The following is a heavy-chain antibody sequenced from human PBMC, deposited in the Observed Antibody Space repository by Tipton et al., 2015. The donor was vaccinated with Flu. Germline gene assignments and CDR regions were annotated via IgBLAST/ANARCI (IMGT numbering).Heavy chain of an antibody. V-gene: IGHV3-66*01. Sequence: SLRLSCAASGFTASSNYMSWVRQAPGKGLEWVSVIYSGGSTYYADSVKGRFTISRDNSKNTLYLQMNSLRAEDTAVYYCARETFDCSGGSCKDYWGQGTLVTVSS. CDR3: ARETFDCSGGSCKDY. J-gene: IGHJ4*02. CDR1: GFTASSNY. CDR2: IYSGGST. D-gene: IGHD2-15*01.